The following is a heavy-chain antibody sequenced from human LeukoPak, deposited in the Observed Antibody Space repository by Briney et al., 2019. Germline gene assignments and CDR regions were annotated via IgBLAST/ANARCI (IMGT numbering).Heavy chain of an antibody. CDR2: INPNSGGT. V-gene: IGHV1-2*02. CDR3: ARARRGYADYYYSYYMDV. CDR1: GYTFTGYY. J-gene: IGHJ6*03. Sequence: ASVKVSCKASGYTFTGYYMHWVRQAPGQGLEWMGWINPNSGGTNYAQKFQGRVTMTRDMSTRTVYMELSSLRSEDTAVYHCARARRGYADYYYSYYMDVWGKGTTVTVSS. D-gene: IGHD3-3*01.